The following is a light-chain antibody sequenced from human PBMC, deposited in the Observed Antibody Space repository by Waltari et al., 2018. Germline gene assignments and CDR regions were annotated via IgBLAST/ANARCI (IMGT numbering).Light chain of an antibody. Sequence: QSVLTQPPSVSGAPGQRVTISCTGSSSNIGAGYDVHWYQQVPGKAPKLLIDGKIELPSGGPDRFTGSKSGTSASLATTGLQAEDEADYYCQSYDDSLTGRVFGTGTKVTVL. CDR3: QSYDDSLTGRV. CDR1: SSNIGAGYD. CDR2: GKI. V-gene: IGLV1-40*01. J-gene: IGLJ1*01.